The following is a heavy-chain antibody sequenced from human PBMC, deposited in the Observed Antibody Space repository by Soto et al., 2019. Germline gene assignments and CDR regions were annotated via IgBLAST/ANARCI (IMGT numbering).Heavy chain of an antibody. Sequence: QVQLQESSPGLVKPSETLSLTCTVSGGSISSYYWSWIRQPPGKGLEWIGYIYYSGSTNYNPSLKSRVTISVDTSKNQFSLKLSSVTAADTAVYYCARGGERSWIQLWSWGQGTLVTVSS. D-gene: IGHD5-18*01. V-gene: IGHV4-59*08. CDR1: GGSISSYY. CDR2: IYYSGST. J-gene: IGHJ5*02. CDR3: ARGGERSWIQLWS.